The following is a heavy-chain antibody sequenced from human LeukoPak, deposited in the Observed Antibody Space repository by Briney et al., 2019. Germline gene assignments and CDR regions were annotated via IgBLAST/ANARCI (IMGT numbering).Heavy chain of an antibody. V-gene: IGHV1-2*02. CDR1: GYTFTGYY. CDR2: IHPNSGGT. Sequence: EASVKVSCTASGYTFTGYYTHWVRQAPGQGLEWMGWIHPNSGGTKYAQRFQGRVTVTRDTSISTVYMELSRLRSDDTAVYYCARWGKYYYDSSGYYYWGQGTLVSVSS. J-gene: IGHJ4*02. CDR3: ARWGKYYYDSSGYYY. D-gene: IGHD3-22*01.